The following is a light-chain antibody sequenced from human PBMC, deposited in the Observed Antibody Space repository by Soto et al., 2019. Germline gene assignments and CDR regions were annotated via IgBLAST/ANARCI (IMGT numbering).Light chain of an antibody. CDR1: QSVGTS. CDR2: DAS. J-gene: IGKJ1*01. Sequence: EIVLTQSPATLSLSPGERATFSCKASQSVGTSLAWFQQKPGQAPRLLIYDASVMATGIPARFSGSGSGTDFTLTISRLQPEYIAMYYCQQSSDWPPWTFGRATRAEI. V-gene: IGKV3-11*01. CDR3: QQSSDWPPWT.